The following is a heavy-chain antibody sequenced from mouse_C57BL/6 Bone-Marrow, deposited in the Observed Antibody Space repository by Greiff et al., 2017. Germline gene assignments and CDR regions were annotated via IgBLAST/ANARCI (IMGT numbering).Heavy chain of an antibody. CDR2: FHPYNDDT. V-gene: IGHV1-47*01. J-gene: IGHJ2*01. Sequence: VKLMESGAELVKPGASVTMSCTASGYTFTTYPIEWMKQNHGKSLEWIGNFHPYNDDTKYNEKFKGKATLTVEKSSNSVYLELSRLTSDDSAVYYCARSSTFFYYFDYWGQGTTLTVSS. D-gene: IGHD5-1*01. CDR3: ARSSTFFYYFDY. CDR1: GYTFTTYP.